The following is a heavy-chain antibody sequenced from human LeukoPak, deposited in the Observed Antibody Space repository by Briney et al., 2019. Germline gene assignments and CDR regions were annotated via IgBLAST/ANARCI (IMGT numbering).Heavy chain of an antibody. J-gene: IGHJ4*02. V-gene: IGHV4-59*08. CDR1: GGSINSYY. Sequence: SETLSLTCTVSGGSINSYYWSWIRQPPGKGLEWIGDIYHRGSTNYNSSLKSRVSISVDTSKNQFYLKLTSVTAADTAVYYCARDRGYSYGYAGYFDYWGQGTLVTVSS. CDR3: ARDRGYSYGYAGYFDY. D-gene: IGHD5-18*01. CDR2: IYHRGST.